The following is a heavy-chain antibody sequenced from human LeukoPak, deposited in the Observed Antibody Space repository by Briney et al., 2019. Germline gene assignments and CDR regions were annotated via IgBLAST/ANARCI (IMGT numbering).Heavy chain of an antibody. V-gene: IGHV1-2*02. CDR3: ARLGTVTTWGGNDAFDI. J-gene: IGHJ3*02. CDR2: INPNSGGT. Sequence: ASVKVSCKASGYTFTGYYMHWVRQAPGQGLEWMGWINPNSGGTNYAQKFQGRVTMTRDTSISTAYMELSRLRSDDTAVYYCARLGTVTTWGGNDAFDIWGQGTMVTVSS. CDR1: GYTFTGYY. D-gene: IGHD4-17*01.